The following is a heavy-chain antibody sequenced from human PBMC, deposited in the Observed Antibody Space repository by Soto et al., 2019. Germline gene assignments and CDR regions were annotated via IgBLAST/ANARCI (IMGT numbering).Heavy chain of an antibody. CDR1: GGSISSGGYY. CDR3: ARDLWGYCGTDCYPLDV. CDR2: IYYSGST. D-gene: IGHD2-21*02. V-gene: IGHV4-31*03. J-gene: IGHJ6*02. Sequence: PSETLSLTCTVSGGSISSGGYYWSWIRQHPGKGLEWIGYIYYSGSTYYNPSLKSRVTISVDTSKNQFSLKLSSVTAADTAVYYCARDLWGYCGTDCYPLDVWGQGTKVTESS.